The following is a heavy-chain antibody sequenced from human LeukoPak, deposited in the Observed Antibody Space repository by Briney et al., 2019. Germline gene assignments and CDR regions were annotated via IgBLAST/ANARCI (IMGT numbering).Heavy chain of an antibody. J-gene: IGHJ3*02. CDR3: ARVGISGSYDGDAFDI. CDR2: IYSGGST. D-gene: IGHD1-26*01. Sequence: GGSLRLSCAASGFTVSSNYMSWVRQAPGKGLEWVSVIYSGGSTYYADSVKGRFTITKHNSKNTLYLQMNSLRAEGTAVYYCARVGISGSYDGDAFDIWGQGTMVTVSS. V-gene: IGHV3-53*04. CDR1: GFTVSSNY.